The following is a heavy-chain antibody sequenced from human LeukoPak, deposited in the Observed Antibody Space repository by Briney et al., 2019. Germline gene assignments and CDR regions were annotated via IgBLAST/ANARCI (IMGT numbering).Heavy chain of an antibody. Sequence: SETLSLTCTVSGGSISSGGYYWSWIRQHPGKGLEWIGYIYYSGSTYSNPSLKSRVTISVDTSKNQFSLKLSSVTAADTAVYYCARDRYGSGVDYWGQGTLVTVSS. D-gene: IGHD3-10*01. CDR3: ARDRYGSGVDY. CDR1: GGSISSGGYY. CDR2: IYYSGST. J-gene: IGHJ4*02. V-gene: IGHV4-31*03.